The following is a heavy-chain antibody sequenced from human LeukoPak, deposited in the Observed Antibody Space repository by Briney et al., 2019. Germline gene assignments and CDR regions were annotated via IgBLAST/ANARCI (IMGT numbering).Heavy chain of an antibody. CDR2: ISYDGSNK. CDR3: ARRLTGSYFTFDY. V-gene: IGHV3-30*03. CDR1: GFTFSSYG. Sequence: GRSLRLSCAASGFTFSSYGMHWVRQAPGKGLEWVAVISYDGSNKYYADSVKGRFTISRDNSKNTLYLQMNSLRAEDTAVYYCARRLTGSYFTFDYWGQGTLVTVSS. D-gene: IGHD1-26*01. J-gene: IGHJ4*02.